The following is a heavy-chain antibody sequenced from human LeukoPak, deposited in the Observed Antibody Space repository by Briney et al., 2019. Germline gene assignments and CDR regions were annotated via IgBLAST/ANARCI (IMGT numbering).Heavy chain of an antibody. CDR3: AKDLSWNTADR. CDR1: GFTYTNSW. J-gene: IGHJ5*02. CDR2: INPEGAIT. V-gene: IGHV3-74*01. Sequence: RGSLRVSCVGPGFTYTNSWMYWVRQVPAKRPRWVERINPEGAITDYADSVKGRFTISRDNAKNLLYLQMNGLRADDTAVYYCAKDLSWNTADRWGQGTLVTVSS. D-gene: IGHD1/OR15-1a*01.